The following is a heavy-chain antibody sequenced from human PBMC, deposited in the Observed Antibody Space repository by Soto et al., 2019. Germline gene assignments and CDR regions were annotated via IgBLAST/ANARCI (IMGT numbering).Heavy chain of an antibody. CDR2: FDPEDGET. CDR1: GYTLTELS. V-gene: IGHV1-24*01. Sequence: ASVKVSCKVSGYTLTELSMHWVRQAPGKGLEWMGGFDPEDGETIYAQKFQGRVTMTEDTSTDTAYMELSSLRSEDTAVYYCATGKYNWNYYGMDVWGQGTTVTVSS. J-gene: IGHJ6*02. D-gene: IGHD1-20*01. CDR3: ATGKYNWNYYGMDV.